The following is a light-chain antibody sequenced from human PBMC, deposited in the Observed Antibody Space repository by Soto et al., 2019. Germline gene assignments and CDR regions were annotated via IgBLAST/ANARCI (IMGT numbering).Light chain of an antibody. CDR2: LNSDGSH. J-gene: IGLJ2*01. CDR1: SGHSSYA. CDR3: QTWGTGIHVV. Sequence: QLVLTQSPSASASLGASVKLTCTLSSGHSSYAIAWHQQQPEKGPRYLMKLNSDGSHSKGDGIPDRFSGSSSGAERYLTISSLQSEDEADYSCQTWGTGIHVVFGGGTQLTVL. V-gene: IGLV4-69*01.